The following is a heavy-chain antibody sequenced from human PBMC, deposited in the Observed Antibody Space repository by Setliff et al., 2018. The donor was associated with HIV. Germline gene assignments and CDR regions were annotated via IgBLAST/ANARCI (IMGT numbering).Heavy chain of an antibody. D-gene: IGHD3-22*01. Sequence: SVKVSCKASGGTFSSYAISWVRQAPGQGLGWMGGIIPIFGTTNYAQKFQGRVTITTDESTTTAYMELSRLRSDDTAVYYCARDYYDSSGYIFFPGLPDYWGQGTLVTVSS. CDR1: GGTFSSYA. CDR2: IIPIFGTT. CDR3: ARDYYDSSGYIFFPGLPDY. J-gene: IGHJ4*02. V-gene: IGHV1-69*05.